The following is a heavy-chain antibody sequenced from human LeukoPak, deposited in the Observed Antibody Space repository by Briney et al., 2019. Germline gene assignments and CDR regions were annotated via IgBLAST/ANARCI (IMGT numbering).Heavy chain of an antibody. CDR2: IYSSGRT. Sequence: KTSETLSLTCTVSGGSISTITYYWSWLRQPAGEGLEWIGRIYSSGRTHYSPSLKSRVAISVDTSKNRFSLRLSSVTAADTAVYYCARDLGGSYSSETWFDPWGQGTLVTVSS. D-gene: IGHD1-26*01. V-gene: IGHV4-61*02. CDR3: ARDLGGSYSSETWFDP. J-gene: IGHJ5*02. CDR1: GGSISTITYY.